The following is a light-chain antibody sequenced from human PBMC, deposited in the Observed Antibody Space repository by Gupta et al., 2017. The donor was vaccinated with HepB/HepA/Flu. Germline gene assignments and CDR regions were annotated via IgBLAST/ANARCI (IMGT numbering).Light chain of an antibody. Sequence: EIVMPQSPATLSVSPGERVTLSCRASQNIRSHLAWCQQKPGQAPRLLIYDVSNRATGIPARFSGSGSGTEFTLTISSLQSEDFAVYYCQQYDTWPLTFGQGTKVESK. CDR3: QQYDTWPLT. J-gene: IGKJ1*01. CDR1: QNIRSH. CDR2: DVS. V-gene: IGKV3-15*01.